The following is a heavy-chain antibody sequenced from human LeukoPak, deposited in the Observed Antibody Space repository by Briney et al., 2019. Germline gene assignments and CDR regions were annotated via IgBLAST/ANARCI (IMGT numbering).Heavy chain of an antibody. D-gene: IGHD2-15*01. V-gene: IGHV1-2*02. J-gene: IGHJ4*02. CDR3: ARLGYCSGGSCYPYYFDY. CDR1: GYTFTCYY. CDR2: INPNSGGT. Sequence: ASVKVSCKASGYTFTCYYIHGVRQAPGQGLEWRGWINPNSGGTNYAQKFQGRVTMTRDTSISTAYMELSRLRSDDTAVYYCARLGYCSGGSCYPYYFDYWGQGTLVTVSS.